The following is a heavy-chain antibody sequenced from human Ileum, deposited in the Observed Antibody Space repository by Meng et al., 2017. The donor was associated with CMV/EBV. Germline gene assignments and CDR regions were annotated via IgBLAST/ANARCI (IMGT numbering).Heavy chain of an antibody. V-gene: IGHV3-30-3*01. Sequence: VHRVWPVGVFVPRWTSLRLSSPASGFTFSAHALHWVRQAPGKGLEWVAVISDDGSNEYYADSVKGRFTISRDNSKNTVYLQMNSLRAADTAVYYCARQPGSLAYWGQGTLVTVSS. CDR1: GFTFSAHA. CDR3: ARQPGSLAY. CDR2: ISDDGSNE. J-gene: IGHJ4*02.